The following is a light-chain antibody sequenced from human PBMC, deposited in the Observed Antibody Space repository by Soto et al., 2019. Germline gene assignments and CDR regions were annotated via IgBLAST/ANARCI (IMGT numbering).Light chain of an antibody. V-gene: IGKV3-11*01. CDR1: QSVNSY. J-gene: IGKJ4*01. CDR3: QQRSDWPLT. Sequence: EIVLTQSPATLSLSPGERATLSCRASQSVNSYLAWYQQKPGQAPRLLIYDASNRATGIPARFSGSGSGPDFTLTISSLEPEDFAFYYCQQRSDWPLTFGGGTEVEIK. CDR2: DAS.